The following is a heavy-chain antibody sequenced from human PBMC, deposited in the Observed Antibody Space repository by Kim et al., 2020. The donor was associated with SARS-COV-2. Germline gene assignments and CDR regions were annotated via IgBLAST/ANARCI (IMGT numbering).Heavy chain of an antibody. Sequence: ASVKVSYKASGYTFTAYYMHWVRQAPGQGPEWMGRINPNSGGTDHPQKFQGRVTMTRDTSISTAYMELSRLNSDDTAVYYCARGWQSAKCFDSWGQGTLVTVSS. J-gene: IGHJ4*02. CDR1: GYTFTAYY. V-gene: IGHV1-2*06. CDR2: INPNSGGT. D-gene: IGHD5-18*01. CDR3: ARGWQSAKCFDS.